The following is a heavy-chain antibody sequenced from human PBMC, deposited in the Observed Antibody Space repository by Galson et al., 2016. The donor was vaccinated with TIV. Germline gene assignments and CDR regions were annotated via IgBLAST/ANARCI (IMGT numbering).Heavy chain of an antibody. CDR2: ISSSSTFI. V-gene: IGHV3-21*01. CDR1: GFTFSSYT. J-gene: IGHJ4*02. Sequence: SLRLSCAASGFTFSSYTMHWVRQAPGKEPQWVSSISSSSTFIYYADSVKGRFTISRDNTNDLLYLEMSSLRVEDTAMYYCARESQPTLFGVSIFDYWGQGTVVTVSS. D-gene: IGHD3-3*01. CDR3: ARESQPTLFGVSIFDY.